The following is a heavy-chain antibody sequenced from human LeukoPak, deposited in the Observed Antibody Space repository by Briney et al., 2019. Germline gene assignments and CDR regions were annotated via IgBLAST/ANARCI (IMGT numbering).Heavy chain of an antibody. D-gene: IGHD4-4*01. J-gene: IGHJ5*02. CDR2: IYYSGST. V-gene: IGHV4-39*01. CDR3: ARHRRYSNYGLNWFDP. Sequence: SETLSLTCTVSGGSISSSRYFWGWIRQPPGKGLEWIGSIYYSGSTYYNPSLKSRVTISVDTSKNQFSLKLSSVTAADTAVYYCARHRRYSNYGLNWFDPWGQGTLVTVSS. CDR1: GGSISSSRYF.